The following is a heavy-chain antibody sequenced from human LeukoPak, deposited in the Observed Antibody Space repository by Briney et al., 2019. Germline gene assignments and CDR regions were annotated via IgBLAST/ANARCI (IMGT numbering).Heavy chain of an antibody. V-gene: IGHV3-15*01. CDR1: GFTFSSYG. J-gene: IGHJ4*02. D-gene: IGHD3-22*01. CDR3: TTVRPGTSGYSY. Sequence: PGRSLRLSCAASGFTFSSYGMHWVRQAPGKGLEWVGRVRSKADGGTTDYAAPAKGRFTISRDDSKNTVLLQMNSLKTEDTAVYYCTTVRPGTSGYSYWGQGTLVTVSS. CDR2: VRSKADGGTT.